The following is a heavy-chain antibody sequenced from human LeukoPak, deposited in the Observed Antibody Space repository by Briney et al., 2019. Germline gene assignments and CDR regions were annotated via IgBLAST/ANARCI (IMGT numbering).Heavy chain of an antibody. CDR1: GYTFTSYY. CDR3: TISDYGDFDY. J-gene: IGHJ4*02. Sequence: ASVKVSCKASGYTFTSYYLHWVRQAPGQGLEWMGMVNPSDGSTSYAQNFQGRVTMTRDTSTSTAYMELSSLRSGDTAVYYCTISDYGDFDYWGQGTLVTASS. D-gene: IGHD4-17*01. V-gene: IGHV1-46*01. CDR2: VNPSDGST.